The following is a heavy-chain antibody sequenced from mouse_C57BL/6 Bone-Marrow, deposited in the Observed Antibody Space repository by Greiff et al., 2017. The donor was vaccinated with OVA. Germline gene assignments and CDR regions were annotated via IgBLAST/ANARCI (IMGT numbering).Heavy chain of an antibody. CDR2: IHPNSGST. CDR1: GYTFTSYW. Sequence: QVQLQQPGAELVKPGASVKLSCKASGYTFTSYWMHWVKQRPGQGLEWIGMIHPNSGSTNYNEKFKSKATLTVDKSSSTAYMQLSSLTSEDSAVYYCARWGTTVEDFDVWGTGTTVTVSS. V-gene: IGHV1-64*01. CDR3: ARWGTTVEDFDV. J-gene: IGHJ1*03. D-gene: IGHD1-1*01.